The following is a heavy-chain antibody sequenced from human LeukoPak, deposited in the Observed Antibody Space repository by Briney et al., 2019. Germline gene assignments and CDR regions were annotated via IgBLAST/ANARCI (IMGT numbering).Heavy chain of an antibody. CDR3: ARRSATVVTPEERGAFDI. V-gene: IGHV5-51*01. J-gene: IGHJ3*02. Sequence: GESLKISCKGSGYSFTSYWIGWVRQMPGKGLEWMGIIYPGDSDTRYSPSFQGQVTISADKSISTAYLQWSSLKASDTAMYYCARRSATVVTPEERGAFDIWGQGTMVTVSS. D-gene: IGHD4-23*01. CDR1: GYSFTSYW. CDR2: IYPGDSDT.